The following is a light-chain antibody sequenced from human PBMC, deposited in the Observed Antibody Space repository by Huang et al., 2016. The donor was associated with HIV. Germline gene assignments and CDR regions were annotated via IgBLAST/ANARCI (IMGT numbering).Light chain of an antibody. J-gene: IGKJ4*01. Sequence: IQLTQSPSSLSASVGARVTIPCRASQGISSYLAWYQQKPGEAPKLLIYAASSLQSGVPSRFSGSGSGTDFTLTISSLQPEDFATYYCQQLNNFPLTFGGGTKVEIK. CDR2: AAS. V-gene: IGKV1-9*01. CDR3: QQLNNFPLT. CDR1: QGISSY.